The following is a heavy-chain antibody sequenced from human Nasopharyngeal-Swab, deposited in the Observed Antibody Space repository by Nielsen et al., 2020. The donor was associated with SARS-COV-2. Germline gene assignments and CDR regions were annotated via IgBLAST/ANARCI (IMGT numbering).Heavy chain of an antibody. CDR3: VRDVAIVGATLDS. CDR2: ISSSGSKS. CDR1: GLTISSNG. D-gene: IGHD1-26*01. V-gene: IGHV3-48*02. J-gene: IGHJ4*02. Sequence: GESLKISCAASGLTISSNGMHWVRQAPGKGLEWVAYISSSGSKSYYADSVKGRFTISRDNPKNSLYLQMNSLRHEDTAVYYCVRDVAIVGATLDSWGQGTLVTVSS.